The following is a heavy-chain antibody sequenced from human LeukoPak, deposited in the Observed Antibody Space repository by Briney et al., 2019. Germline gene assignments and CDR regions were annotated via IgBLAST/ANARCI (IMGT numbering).Heavy chain of an antibody. CDR2: INPKSGGT. J-gene: IGHJ3*02. CDR1: GYTFTDYY. V-gene: IGHV1-2*02. CDR3: ARQGGPMTVVVKVASDI. D-gene: IGHD3-22*01. Sequence: PGASVKVSCKASGYTFTDYYMHWVRQAPGQGLEWLGWINPKSGGTNHAQRFQGRVTMTRDTSISTAYMELSSLGSDDTAVYYCARQGGPMTVVVKVASDIWGQGTMVTVSS.